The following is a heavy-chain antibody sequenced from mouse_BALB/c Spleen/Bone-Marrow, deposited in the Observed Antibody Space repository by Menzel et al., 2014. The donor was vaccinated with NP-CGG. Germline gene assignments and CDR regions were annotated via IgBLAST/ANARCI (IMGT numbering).Heavy chain of an antibody. Sequence: VKLQESAAELARPGASVKMSCKASGYTFTSYTMHWVKQRPGQGLEWIGYINPSSGYTEYNQKFKDKTTLIADKSSSTAYMQLSSLTSEDSAVYYCAREYGNYRFAYWGQGTLVTVSA. CDR1: GYTFTSYT. D-gene: IGHD2-10*02. CDR2: INPSSGYT. V-gene: IGHV1-4*02. J-gene: IGHJ3*01. CDR3: AREYGNYRFAY.